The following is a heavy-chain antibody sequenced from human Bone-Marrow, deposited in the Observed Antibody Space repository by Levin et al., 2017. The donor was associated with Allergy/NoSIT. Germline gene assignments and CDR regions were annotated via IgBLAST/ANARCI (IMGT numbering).Heavy chain of an antibody. D-gene: IGHD1-20*01. CDR1: GFTVSSYY. Sequence: GESLKISCAASGFTVSSYYMSWVRQAPGKGLEWVSVIYSGGSTYYADSVKGRFTISRDNSKNTLYLQMNSLRAEDTAVYYCARGLTGSFDYWGQGTLVTVSS. CDR3: ARGLTGSFDY. J-gene: IGHJ4*02. CDR2: IYSGGST. V-gene: IGHV3-53*01.